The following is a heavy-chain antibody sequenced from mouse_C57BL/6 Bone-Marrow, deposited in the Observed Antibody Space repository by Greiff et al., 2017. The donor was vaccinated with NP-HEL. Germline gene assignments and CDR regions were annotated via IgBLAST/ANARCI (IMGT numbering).Heavy chain of an antibody. V-gene: IGHV7-3*01. Sequence: DVKLVESGGGLVQPGGSLSLSCAASGFTFTDYYMSWVRQPPGKALEWLGFIRNKANGYTTEYSASVKGRFTISRDNSQSILHLQMNALRAEDSATYYCARYDYDTGFDYWGQGTTLTVSS. D-gene: IGHD2-4*01. CDR2: IRNKANGYTT. CDR1: GFTFTDYY. J-gene: IGHJ2*01. CDR3: ARYDYDTGFDY.